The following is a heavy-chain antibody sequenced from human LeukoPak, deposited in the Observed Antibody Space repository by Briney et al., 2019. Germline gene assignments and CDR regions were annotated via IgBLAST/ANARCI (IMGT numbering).Heavy chain of an antibody. Sequence: GGSLRLSCAASGFTFSSYSMNWVRQAPGKELEWVSSISSSSSYIYYADSVKGRFTISRDNAKNSLYLQMNSLRAEDAAVYYCARVGSGSYYSDYWGQGTLVTVSS. CDR2: ISSSSSYI. V-gene: IGHV3-21*01. D-gene: IGHD3-10*01. CDR3: ARVGSGSYYSDY. CDR1: GFTFSSYS. J-gene: IGHJ4*02.